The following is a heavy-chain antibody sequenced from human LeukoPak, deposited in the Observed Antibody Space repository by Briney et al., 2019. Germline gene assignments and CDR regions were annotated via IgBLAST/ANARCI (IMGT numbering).Heavy chain of an antibody. V-gene: IGHV3-7*01. CDR3: ARVRLQPRTLLDDAFDI. Sequence: HPGGSLRLSCAASGFIFSSYWMSWVRQAPGKGLEWVANIKQDGSEKYYVDSVKGRFTISRDNAKNSLYLQMNSLRAEDTAVYYCARVRLQPRTLLDDAFDIWGQGTMVTVSS. CDR2: IKQDGSEK. J-gene: IGHJ3*02. D-gene: IGHD1-14*01. CDR1: GFIFSSYW.